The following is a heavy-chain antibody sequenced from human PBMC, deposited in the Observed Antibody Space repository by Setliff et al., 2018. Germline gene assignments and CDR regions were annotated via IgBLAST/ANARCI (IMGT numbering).Heavy chain of an antibody. CDR2: IKQDGSEK. V-gene: IGHV3-7*01. Sequence: PGGSLRLSCAASGFTFSSYWMSWVRQAPGKGLEWVANIKQDGSEKYYVDSVKDRFNISRDNAKNSLYLQMNILRAEDTAVYYCAKDLVVVPAATFDFWSGSYEMDGWGKGITGTGSS. CDR1: GFTFSSYW. CDR3: AKDLVVVPAATFDFWSGSYEMDG. J-gene: IGHJ6*04. D-gene: IGHD2-2*01.